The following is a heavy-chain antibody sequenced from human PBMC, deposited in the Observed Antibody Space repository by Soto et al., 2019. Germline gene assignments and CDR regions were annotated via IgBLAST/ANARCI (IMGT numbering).Heavy chain of an antibody. CDR2: INANNGNT. V-gene: IGHV1-3*01. CDR3: ARDGAGAGNNNLDY. Sequence: QVQLVQSGAEVKKPGASVKVSCKASGYTFNSYGVHWVRQAPGHRLEWMGWINANNGNTKYSQKFQGRVTINRDTAASKAYMELSRLRSEDRAVYYCARDGAGAGNNNLDYWGQGTRVTASS. D-gene: IGHD6-19*01. J-gene: IGHJ4*02. CDR1: GYTFNSYG.